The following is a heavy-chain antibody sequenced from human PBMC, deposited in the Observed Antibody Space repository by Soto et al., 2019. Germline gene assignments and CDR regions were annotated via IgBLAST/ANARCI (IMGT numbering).Heavy chain of an antibody. J-gene: IGHJ6*02. CDR1: GFTFSSYG. D-gene: IGHD1-1*01. CDR2: ISYDGSNK. Sequence: GGSLRLSCAASGFTFSSYGMHWVRQAPGKGLEWVAVISYDGSNKYYADSVKGRFTISRDNSKNTLYLQMNSLRAEDTAVYYCAKLPGESKENYYYYYGMDVWGQGTTVTVSS. V-gene: IGHV3-30*18. CDR3: AKLPGESKENYYYYYGMDV.